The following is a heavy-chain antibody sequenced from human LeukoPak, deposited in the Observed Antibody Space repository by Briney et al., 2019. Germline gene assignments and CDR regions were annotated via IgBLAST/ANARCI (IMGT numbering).Heavy chain of an antibody. CDR3: ARAIVVVPAAIELGWYFDL. CDR2: IKQDGGEK. J-gene: IGHJ2*01. D-gene: IGHD2-2*01. V-gene: IGHV3-7*03. Sequence: GGSLRLSCAASGFTFSSYWMSWVRQAPGKGLEWVANIKQDGGEKYYVDSVKGRFTISRDNAKNSLYLQMNSLRAEDTAVYYCARAIVVVPAAIELGWYFDLWGRGTLVTVSS. CDR1: GFTFSSYW.